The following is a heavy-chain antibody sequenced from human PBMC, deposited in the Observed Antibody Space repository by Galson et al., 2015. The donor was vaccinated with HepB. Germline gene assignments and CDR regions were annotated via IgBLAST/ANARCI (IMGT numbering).Heavy chain of an antibody. J-gene: IGHJ5*02. CDR3: ARELVDFWSGYPNWFDP. Sequence: SLRLSCAASGFTLSSYAMHWVRQAPGKGLEWVAVISYDGSNKYYADSVKGRFTISRDNSKNTLYLQMNSLRAEDTAVYYCARELVDFWSGYPNWFDPWGQGTLVTVSS. CDR2: ISYDGSNK. D-gene: IGHD3-3*01. CDR1: GFTLSSYA. V-gene: IGHV3-30-3*01.